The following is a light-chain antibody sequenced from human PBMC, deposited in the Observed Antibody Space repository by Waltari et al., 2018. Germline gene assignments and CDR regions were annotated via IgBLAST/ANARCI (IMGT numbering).Light chain of an antibody. Sequence: QLVLTQSPSASASLRASVKLTCPLTSRPSTNILAWLQQQPEKGPRYLMNVNSDGSHNKGVGIPDRFSGSSSGAERYLTISSLQSEDEADYYCQTGGHGTWVFGGGTRLTVL. CDR3: QTGGHGTWV. CDR2: VNSDGSH. CDR1: SRPSTNI. V-gene: IGLV4-69*01. J-gene: IGLJ3*02.